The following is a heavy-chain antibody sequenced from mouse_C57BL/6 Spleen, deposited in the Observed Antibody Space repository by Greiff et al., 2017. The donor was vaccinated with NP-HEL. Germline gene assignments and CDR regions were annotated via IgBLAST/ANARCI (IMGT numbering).Heavy chain of an antibody. CDR3: ARSYYYGSSYDYAMDY. CDR2: INYDGSST. V-gene: IGHV5-16*01. CDR1: GFTFSDYY. Sequence: EVKVEESEGGLVQPGSSMKLSCTASGFTFSDYYMAWVRQVPEKGLEWVANINYDGSSTYYLDSLKSRFIISRDNAKNILYLQMSSLKSEDTATYYCARSYYYGSSYDYAMDYWGQGTSVTVSS. J-gene: IGHJ4*01. D-gene: IGHD1-1*01.